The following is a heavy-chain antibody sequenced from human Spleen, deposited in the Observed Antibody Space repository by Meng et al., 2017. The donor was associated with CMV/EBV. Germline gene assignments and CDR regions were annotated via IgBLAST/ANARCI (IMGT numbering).Heavy chain of an antibody. Sequence: SETLSLTCTVSGGSISSSAYYWGWIRQPPGKGLEWIGSIYFLGSTYYNPSLKSRVTISVDTSENQFSLKLSSVTAAHTAVYYCARDLRVNGMDVWGQGTTVTVSS. D-gene: IGHD5/OR15-5a*01. CDR2: IYFLGST. CDR3: ARDLRVNGMDV. J-gene: IGHJ6*02. CDR1: GGSISSSAYY. V-gene: IGHV4-39*07.